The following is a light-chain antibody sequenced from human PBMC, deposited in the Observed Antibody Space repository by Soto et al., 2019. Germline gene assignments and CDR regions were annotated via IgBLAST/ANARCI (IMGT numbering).Light chain of an antibody. Sequence: SVSPGESDTLSCRASQDVISNLAWYQQKRGQAPRVLIYGASTRATGVPDRFSGSGSGTAFTLTITSLQSEDSAVYYCQQYYDWPRTFGQGTKVDIK. CDR2: GAS. CDR3: QQYYDWPRT. CDR1: QDVISN. J-gene: IGKJ1*01. V-gene: IGKV3-15*01.